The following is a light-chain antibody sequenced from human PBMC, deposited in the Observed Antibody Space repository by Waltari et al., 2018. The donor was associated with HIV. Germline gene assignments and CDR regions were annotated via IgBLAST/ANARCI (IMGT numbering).Light chain of an antibody. CDR2: ANT. Sequence: VLTQPPSVSGAPGQRVNISCAGIPSNIGADYPVHWYRLFPGSAPKLLIFANTFRPSGVPDRFSGSRSGTSASLAISGLQTEDEADYFCQSYDKFLSAWIFGGGTRVTVL. CDR3: QSYDKFLSAWI. V-gene: IGLV1-40*01. CDR1: PSNIGADYP. J-gene: IGLJ2*01.